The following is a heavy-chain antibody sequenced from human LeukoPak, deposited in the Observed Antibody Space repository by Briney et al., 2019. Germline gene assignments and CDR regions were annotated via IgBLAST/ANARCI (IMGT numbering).Heavy chain of an antibody. D-gene: IGHD4-11*01. Sequence: PGGSLRLSCAASGFTFSSYAMSWVRQAPGKGLEWVSTMIGSGDTTYYADSVKGRFTISRDNSRNTLFLEMNSLRAEDTAVYYCAKALVATVTDFDYWGQGTLVTVPS. CDR3: AKALVATVTDFDY. CDR1: GFTFSSYA. V-gene: IGHV3-23*01. J-gene: IGHJ4*02. CDR2: MIGSGDTT.